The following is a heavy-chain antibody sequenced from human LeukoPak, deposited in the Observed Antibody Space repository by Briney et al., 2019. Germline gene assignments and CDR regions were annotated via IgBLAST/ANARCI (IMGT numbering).Heavy chain of an antibody. CDR1: GFTFSSYA. J-gene: IGHJ3*02. V-gene: IGHV3-66*02. CDR2: IYSGGST. D-gene: IGHD3-3*02. Sequence: TGGSLRLSCAASGFTFSSYAMSWVRQAPGKGLEWVSVIYSGGSTYYADSVKGRFTISRDNSKNTLYLQMNSLRAEDTAVYYCAREISRTGAFDIWGQGTMVTVSS. CDR3: AREISRTGAFDI.